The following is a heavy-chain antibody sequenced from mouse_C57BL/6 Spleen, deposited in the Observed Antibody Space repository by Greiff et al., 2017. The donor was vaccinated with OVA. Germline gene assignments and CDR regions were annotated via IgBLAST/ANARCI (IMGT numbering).Heavy chain of an antibody. J-gene: IGHJ2*01. D-gene: IGHD1-1*01. V-gene: IGHV1-15*01. CDR2: IDPETGGT. CDR1: GYTFTDYE. CDR3: TKDLLYFDY. Sequence: QVQLQQSGAELVRPGASVTLSCKASGYTFTDYEMHWVKQTPVHGLEWIGAIDPETGGTAYNQKFKGKAILTADKSSSTAYMELRSLTSEDSAVYYCTKDLLYFDYWGQGTTLTVSS.